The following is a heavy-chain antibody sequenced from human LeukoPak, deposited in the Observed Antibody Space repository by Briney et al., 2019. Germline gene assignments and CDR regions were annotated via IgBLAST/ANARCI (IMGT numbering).Heavy chain of an antibody. V-gene: IGHV3-23*01. CDR2: ISGSGGST. J-gene: IGHJ4*02. CDR1: GFTFSSYA. CDR3: AKRDEMRITMIVVVSFDY. D-gene: IGHD3-22*01. Sequence: GGSLRLSCAASGFTFSSYAMSWVRQAPGKGLEWVSAISGSGGSTYYADSVKGRFTISRDNSKNTLYLQMNSLRAEDTAVYYCAKRDEMRITMIVVVSFDYWGQGTLITVSS.